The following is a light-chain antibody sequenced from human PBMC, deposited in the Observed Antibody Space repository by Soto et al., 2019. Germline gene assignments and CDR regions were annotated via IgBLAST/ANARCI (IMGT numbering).Light chain of an antibody. CDR2: DVQ. V-gene: IGLV2-14*01. CDR3: SSFTSSGTRV. CDR1: SSDIGGYNY. J-gene: IGLJ1*01. Sequence: QSALTQPASVSGSPGQSITISCTGTSSDIGGYNYVSWFQQHPDKAPKLMIYDVQVRPSGVSNRFSGSKSGNTASLTISGLQAEDEADYYCSSFTSSGTRVFGTGTKLTVL.